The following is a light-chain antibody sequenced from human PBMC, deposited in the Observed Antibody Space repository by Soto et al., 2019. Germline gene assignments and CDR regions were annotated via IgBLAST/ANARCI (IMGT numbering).Light chain of an antibody. CDR1: QSVSSN. CDR2: GAS. CDR3: QQSNKWPYT. Sequence: IVMTQSPATLSVSPGERATLSCRASQSVSSNLAWYQHKPGQAPRLLFYGASTRAAGIPARFSGGGSGTDFTLTISGLQSEDFAVYYCQQSNKWPYTFGQGTQLEIK. J-gene: IGKJ2*01. V-gene: IGKV3-15*01.